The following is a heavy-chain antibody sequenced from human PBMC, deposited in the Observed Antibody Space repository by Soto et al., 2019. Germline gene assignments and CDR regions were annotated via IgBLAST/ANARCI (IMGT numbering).Heavy chain of an antibody. CDR2: ISRSSTGI. CDR1: GFTFSLYS. Sequence: EVQLVESGGGLVQPGGSLRLSCAASGFTFSLYSMSWVRQAPGKGLEWVSYISRSSTGIHYADSVRGRFTISRDDATNSMHLQMNSLRDGDTAVYYGARAVTWGLDVWGQGTTVSISS. CDR3: ARAVTWGLDV. V-gene: IGHV3-48*02. J-gene: IGHJ6*02. D-gene: IGHD3-10*01.